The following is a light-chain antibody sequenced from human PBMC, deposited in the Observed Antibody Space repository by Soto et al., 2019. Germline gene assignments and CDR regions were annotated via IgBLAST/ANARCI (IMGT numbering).Light chain of an antibody. Sequence: QSVLTQSPSASASLGASVKVTCTLSSEHSSYAIAWHQQQPDKGPRYLMNLNSDGSHSKGDGIPDRFSGSSSGAERYLTISSLQSEDEADYYCQTWGTGIVIFGGGTKLTVL. V-gene: IGLV4-69*01. J-gene: IGLJ2*01. CDR2: LNSDGSH. CDR3: QTWGTGIVI. CDR1: SEHSSYA.